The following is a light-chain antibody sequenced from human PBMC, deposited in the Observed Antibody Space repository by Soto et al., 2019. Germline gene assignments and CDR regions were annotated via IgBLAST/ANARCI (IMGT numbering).Light chain of an antibody. CDR2: DSF. CDR1: QDINIY. CDR3: QQYQNLPYT. V-gene: IGKV1-33*01. J-gene: IGKJ2*01. Sequence: DIQMTQSPSSLSASVGDRVTISCQASQDINIYLNWYQQKPGKAPNLLIYDSFNLETGVPSRFSGSGSGTDFTLTISSLQPEDIGTFYCQQYQNLPYTFGQGTKLEIK.